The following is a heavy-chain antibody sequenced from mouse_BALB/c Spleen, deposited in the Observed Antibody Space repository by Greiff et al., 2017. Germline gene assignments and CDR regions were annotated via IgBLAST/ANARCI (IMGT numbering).Heavy chain of an antibody. CDR3: ARRGYYGSNPFAY. J-gene: IGHJ3*01. Sequence: QVQLQQSAAELARPGASVKMSCKASGYTFTSYTMHWVKQRPGQGLEWIGYINPSSGYTEYNQKFKDKTTLTADKSSSTAYMQLSSLTSEDSAVYYCARRGYYGSNPFAYWGQGTLVTVSA. CDR1: GYTFTSYT. V-gene: IGHV1-4*02. D-gene: IGHD1-1*01. CDR2: INPSSGYT.